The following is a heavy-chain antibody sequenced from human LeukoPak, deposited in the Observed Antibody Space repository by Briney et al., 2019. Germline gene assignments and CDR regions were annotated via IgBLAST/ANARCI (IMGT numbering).Heavy chain of an antibody. CDR2: ISTTSDYI. Sequence: PGGSLRLSCAASGFAFSYYSMNWVRQAPGKGLEWVSSISTTSDYIYYADSVKGRFTISRDNAKNSLYLQMNSLRAEDTAVYYCARDLLGYNAHDVEFDHWGQGTLVTVSS. CDR1: GFAFSYYS. D-gene: IGHD5-12*01. CDR3: ARDLLGYNAHDVEFDH. J-gene: IGHJ4*02. V-gene: IGHV3-21*06.